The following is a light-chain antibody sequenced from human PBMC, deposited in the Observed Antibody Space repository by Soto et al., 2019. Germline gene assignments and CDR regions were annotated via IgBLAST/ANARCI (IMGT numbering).Light chain of an antibody. CDR3: QQRSSWPRT. CDR1: QSVSSY. CDR2: DAS. V-gene: IGKV3-11*01. J-gene: IGKJ2*01. Sequence: EIVLTQSPATLSLSPGERATLSCRASQSVSSYLAWYQQKPGQAPRLLIYDASNRATGIPARFSGSGSGTDFTLTISSLEPEDFAAYYCQQRSSWPRTFGQGTKLEI.